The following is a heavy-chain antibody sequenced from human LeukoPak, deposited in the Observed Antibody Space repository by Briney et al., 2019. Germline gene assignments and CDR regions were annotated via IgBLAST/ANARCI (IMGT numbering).Heavy chain of an antibody. CDR3: TTNRPHCSGGSCSDY. V-gene: IGHV1-58*02. D-gene: IGHD2-15*01. CDR2: IVVGSGNT. Sequence: SVKVSCKASGFTFTSSAMQWVRQARGQRLEWIGWIVVGSGNTNYAQKFRERITITRDMSTSTAYMELSSLRSEDTALYYCTTNRPHCSGGSCSDYWGQGTLVTVSS. J-gene: IGHJ4*02. CDR1: GFTFTSSA.